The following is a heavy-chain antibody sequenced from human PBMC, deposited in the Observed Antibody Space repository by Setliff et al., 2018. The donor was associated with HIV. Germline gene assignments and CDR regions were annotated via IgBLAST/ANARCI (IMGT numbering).Heavy chain of an antibody. CDR1: GFTFSSFW. CDR2: IKEDGSRR. CDR3: TRDFMGY. Sequence: PGGSLRLSCAASGFTFSSFWMSWVRQAPGKGLEWVASIKEDGSRRDYVDSVKGRFTITRDNAKNSLFLQLSSLRTEDTAVYYCTRDFMGYWGQGTLVTVSS. V-gene: IGHV3-7*01. J-gene: IGHJ4*02.